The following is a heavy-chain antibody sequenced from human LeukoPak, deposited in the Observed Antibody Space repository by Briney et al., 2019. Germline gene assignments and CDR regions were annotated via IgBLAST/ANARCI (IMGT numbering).Heavy chain of an antibody. Sequence: GGSLRLSCAAPGFIFSSYSMNWVRQAPGKGLEWVSSISTSSSYIDYADSVKGRFTISRDNAKHSLYLQMNSLRAEDTAVYYCAREYGGFDYWGQGTLVTVSS. CDR3: AREYGGFDY. J-gene: IGHJ4*02. CDR1: GFIFSSYS. D-gene: IGHD4-23*01. V-gene: IGHV3-21*01. CDR2: ISTSSSYI.